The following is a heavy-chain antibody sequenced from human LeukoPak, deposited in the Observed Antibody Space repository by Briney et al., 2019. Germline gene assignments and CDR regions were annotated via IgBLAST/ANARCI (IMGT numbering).Heavy chain of an antibody. J-gene: IGHJ5*02. D-gene: IGHD2-2*01. V-gene: IGHV3-30-3*01. Sequence: PGGSLRLSCAASGFTFSSYAMHWVRQAPGQGLEWVAVISYDGSNKYYADSVKGRFTISRDNSKNTVYLQMNDLRAEDTSVYYCATGDKYAPSSWGQGTLVTVSS. CDR1: GFTFSSYA. CDR2: ISYDGSNK. CDR3: ATGDKYAPSS.